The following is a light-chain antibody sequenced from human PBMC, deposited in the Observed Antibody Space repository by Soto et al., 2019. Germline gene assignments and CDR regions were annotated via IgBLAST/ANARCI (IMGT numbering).Light chain of an antibody. V-gene: IGLV1-40*01. Sequence: QSVLTQPPSVSGAPGQRVTLSCTGSNSNIGAGYDVHWYQQSPGTAPKLLIYDSTYRPSGVPDRFSGSKSGTSASLAITGLQAEDESNYYCQSYDTSLDVAFGGGTKLTVL. CDR2: DST. CDR3: QSYDTSLDVA. J-gene: IGLJ2*01. CDR1: NSNIGAGYD.